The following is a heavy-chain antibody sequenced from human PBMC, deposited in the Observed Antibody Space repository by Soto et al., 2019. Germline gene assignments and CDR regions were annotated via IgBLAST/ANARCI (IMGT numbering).Heavy chain of an antibody. Sequence: PSETLSLTCSVSGGSVSTGNYYWSWVRQHPGKGLEWIAYIYYSGSAYYTPSLKSRVTMSVDTSKNQFSLKLSSVTAADTAIYYCARYCSSTTCHLFGALDLWGPGTKVTVSS. D-gene: IGHD2-2*01. CDR3: ARYCSSTTCHLFGALDL. J-gene: IGHJ3*01. V-gene: IGHV4-31*03. CDR1: GGSVSTGNYY. CDR2: IYYSGSA.